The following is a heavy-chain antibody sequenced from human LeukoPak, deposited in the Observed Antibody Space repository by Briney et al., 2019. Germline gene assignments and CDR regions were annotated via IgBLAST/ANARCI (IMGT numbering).Heavy chain of an antibody. D-gene: IGHD6-6*01. CDR2: ISSSSSTI. V-gene: IGHV3-48*02. CDR1: GFTFSSYS. Sequence: QPGGSLRLSCAASGFTFSSYSMNWVRQAPGKELEWVSYISSSSSTIYYADSVKGRFTISRDNAKNSLYLQMNSLRDEDTAVYYCARDTVRIAASPFDYWGQGTLVTVSS. J-gene: IGHJ4*02. CDR3: ARDTVRIAASPFDY.